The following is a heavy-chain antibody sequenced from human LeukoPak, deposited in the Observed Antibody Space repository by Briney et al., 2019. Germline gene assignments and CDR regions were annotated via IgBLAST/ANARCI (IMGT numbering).Heavy chain of an antibody. CDR3: AREVGNCGGDCYRPRDDAFDI. CDR2: IYYSGST. Sequence: PSETLSLTCTVSGGSISSSSYYWGWIRQPPGKGLEWIGSIYYSGSTYYNPSLKSRVTISVDTSKNQFSLKLSSVTAADTAVYYCAREVGNCGGDCYRPRDDAFDIWGQGTMVTVSS. CDR1: GGSISSSSYY. D-gene: IGHD2-21*02. V-gene: IGHV4-39*07. J-gene: IGHJ3*02.